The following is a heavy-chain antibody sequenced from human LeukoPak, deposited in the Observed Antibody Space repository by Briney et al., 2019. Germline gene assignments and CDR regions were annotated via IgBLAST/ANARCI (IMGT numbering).Heavy chain of an antibody. D-gene: IGHD3-10*01. CDR2: INPNSGGT. Sequence: ASVKVSCKASGYTFTGYYMHWVRQAPGQGLEWMGWINPNSGGTNYAQKFQGRVTMTRDTSISTAYMELSRLRCDDTAVYYCARLHRSGSGSRNYYYYYMDVWGKGTTVTVSS. J-gene: IGHJ6*03. CDR1: GYTFTGYY. CDR3: ARLHRSGSGSRNYYYYYMDV. V-gene: IGHV1-2*02.